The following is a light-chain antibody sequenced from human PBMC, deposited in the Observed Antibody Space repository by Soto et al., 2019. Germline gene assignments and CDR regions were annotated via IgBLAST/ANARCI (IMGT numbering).Light chain of an antibody. CDR2: AAS. CDR3: LQHNSYPRT. J-gene: IGKJ1*01. V-gene: IGKV1-17*01. CDR1: QDIENY. Sequence: MRMTPSPPSLSASVGYRVTITCRSSQDIENYLAWYQQKPGKAPKRLIYAASSLQSGVPSRFSGSGSGTEFTLTISSLQPEDFATYYCLQHNSYPRTFGQGTKVDIK.